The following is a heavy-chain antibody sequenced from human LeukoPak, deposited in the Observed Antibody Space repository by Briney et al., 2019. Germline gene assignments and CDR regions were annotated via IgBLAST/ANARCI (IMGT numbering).Heavy chain of an antibody. J-gene: IGHJ5*02. Sequence: PSETLSLTCTVSGGSISSTSYHWAWIRQPPGKGLKWIATVYYTGSAYYNPSLKSRVTISVDTSKSQFSLKLSSVTTADTALYYCARYASGSYYWFDPWGQGTLVTVSS. CDR1: GGSISSTSYH. CDR2: VYYTGSA. V-gene: IGHV4-39*01. CDR3: ARYASGSYYWFDP. D-gene: IGHD3-10*01.